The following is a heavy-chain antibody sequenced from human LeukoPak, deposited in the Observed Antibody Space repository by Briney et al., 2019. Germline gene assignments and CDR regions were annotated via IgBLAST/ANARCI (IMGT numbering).Heavy chain of an antibody. V-gene: IGHV3-9*03. CDR3: AKGLRGGTVTPFDY. J-gene: IGHJ4*02. Sequence: GRSLRLSCAASGFTFDDYAMHWVRQAPGEGLEWVSGISWNSGSIGYADSVKGRFTISRDNAKNSLYLQMNSLRAEDMALYYCAKGLRGGTVTPFDYWGQGTLVTVSS. D-gene: IGHD4-17*01. CDR1: GFTFDDYA. CDR2: ISWNSGSI.